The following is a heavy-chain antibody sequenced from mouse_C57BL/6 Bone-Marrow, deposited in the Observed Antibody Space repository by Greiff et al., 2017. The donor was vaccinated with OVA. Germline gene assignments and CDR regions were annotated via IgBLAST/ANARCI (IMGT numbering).Heavy chain of an antibody. CDR3: TTYRY. Sequence: VQLQQSGAELVRPGASVKLSCTASGFNIKDDYMHWVKERPEQGLEWIGWIDPENGDTEYASKFQGKATITADTSSKTVYLHLISLTSDDTAVYYCTTYRYWGQGTTLTVSS. J-gene: IGHJ2*01. CDR1: GFNIKDDY. CDR2: IDPENGDT. V-gene: IGHV14-4*01.